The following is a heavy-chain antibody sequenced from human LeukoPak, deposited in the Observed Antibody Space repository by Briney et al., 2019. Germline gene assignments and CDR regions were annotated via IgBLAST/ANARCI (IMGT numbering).Heavy chain of an antibody. CDR1: GFTFGDYA. J-gene: IGHJ4*02. V-gene: IGHV3-49*03. CDR2: IRSKAYGETA. D-gene: IGHD1-1*01. CDR3: TRDRGAYNLYDY. Sequence: GGSLRLSCTASGFTFGDYAMSWIRQAPGKGLEWVGFIRSKAYGETADYAASVKGRFTISRDDSKAIAYLQMNSLKTEDTAVYHCTRDRGAYNLYDYWGQGTLVSVSS.